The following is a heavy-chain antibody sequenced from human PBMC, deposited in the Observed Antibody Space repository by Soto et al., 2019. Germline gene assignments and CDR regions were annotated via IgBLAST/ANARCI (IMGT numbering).Heavy chain of an antibody. CDR1: GFTFDDYG. V-gene: IGHV3-20*04. D-gene: IGHD1-26*01. J-gene: IGHJ4*02. Sequence: EVQLVESGGGVLRPGGSLRLSCAASGFTFDDYGMSWPRQAPGKGLEWVSGVNWNGGSTGYADSVKGRFTISRVNANNSLYMQMNRLRCEDTGFYYWVRGVSLTFDYWGQGPLVTVSS. CDR2: VNWNGGST. CDR3: VRGVSLTFDY.